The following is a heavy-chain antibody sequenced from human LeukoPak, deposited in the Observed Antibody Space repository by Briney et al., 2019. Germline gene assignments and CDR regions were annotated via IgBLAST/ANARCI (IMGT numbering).Heavy chain of an antibody. CDR3: ASRRSTLSCSSTSCSLGY. Sequence: PGGSLRLSCAASGFTFSNYEMNWVRQAPGKGLEWVSYISSSCSTIYYADSVKGRFTISRDNAKNSLYLQMNSLRAEDTAVYYCASRRSTLSCSSTSCSLGYWGQGTLVTVSS. CDR1: GFTFSNYE. J-gene: IGHJ4*02. V-gene: IGHV3-48*03. D-gene: IGHD2-2*01. CDR2: ISSSCSTI.